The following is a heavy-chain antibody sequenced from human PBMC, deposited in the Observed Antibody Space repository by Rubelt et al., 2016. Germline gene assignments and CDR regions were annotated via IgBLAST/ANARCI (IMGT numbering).Heavy chain of an antibody. D-gene: IGHD6-13*01. J-gene: IGHJ4*02. CDR1: GFTFSNYA. CDR3: ARDLSSTWYKDY. V-gene: IGHV3-48*04. Sequence: GGSLRLSCAASGFTFSNYAMHWVRQAPGKGLEWVSYINSGASSIYYADSVTGRFTISRDNAKNSGYLQMNSLRAEDTAVYYCARDLSSTWYKDYWGQGTLVTVSS. CDR2: INSGASSI.